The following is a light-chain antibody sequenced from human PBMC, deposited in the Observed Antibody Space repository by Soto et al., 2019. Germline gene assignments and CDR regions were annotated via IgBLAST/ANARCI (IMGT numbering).Light chain of an antibody. J-gene: IGKJ2*01. CDR1: QSVSSY. Sequence: EIVLTQSPATLSLSPGERATLSCRASQSVSSYLAWYQQKPGQAPRLLIYDASNRATGIPARFSGSGSGTDFPLTSSILEPEDFAVYYCQHRSNWPPYTFGQGTKLEIK. CDR3: QHRSNWPPYT. V-gene: IGKV3-11*01. CDR2: DAS.